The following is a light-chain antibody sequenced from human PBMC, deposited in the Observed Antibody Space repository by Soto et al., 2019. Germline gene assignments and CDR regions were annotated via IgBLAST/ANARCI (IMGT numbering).Light chain of an antibody. CDR1: SSNIGAGYD. CDR2: QNN. V-gene: IGLV1-40*01. CDR3: QSYDSSLSAVV. J-gene: IGLJ2*01. Sequence: QSVLTQPPSVSGAPGQRVSISCTGSSSNIGAGYDVHWYEHLPGTAPKLLIYQNNNRPSGVPDRFSGSKSGTSASLDITGLQAEDEADYYCQSYDSSLSAVVFGGGTKLTVL.